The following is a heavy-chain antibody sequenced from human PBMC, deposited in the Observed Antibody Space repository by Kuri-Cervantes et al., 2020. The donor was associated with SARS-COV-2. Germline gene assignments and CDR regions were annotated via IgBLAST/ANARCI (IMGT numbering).Heavy chain of an antibody. CDR3: ARDPTYYYDSSGYYRAWFFDY. D-gene: IGHD3-22*01. V-gene: IGHV3-33*08. CDR1: GFTVSFYA. CDR2: IWYDGSNK. Sequence: GGSLRLSCAASGFTVSFYAIHWVRQAPGKGLEWVAVIWYDGSNKYYADSVKGRFTISRDNSKNTLYLQMNSLRAEDTAVYYCARDPTYYYDSSGYYRAWFFDYWGQGTLVTVSS. J-gene: IGHJ4*02.